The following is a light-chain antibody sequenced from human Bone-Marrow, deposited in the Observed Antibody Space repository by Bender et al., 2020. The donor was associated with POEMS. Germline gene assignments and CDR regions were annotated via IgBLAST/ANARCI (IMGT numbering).Light chain of an antibody. CDR2: EHN. CDR1: GGSITGYF. Sequence: NFILTQPHSVSESPGKTVTISCTRSGGSITGYFVQWYRQRPGSAPTTVIFEHNQRPSGVPDHFSGSIDSSSNSASLTISGLQTEDEADYYCQSCDSYGRVFGGGTKLTVL. V-gene: IGLV6-57*04. J-gene: IGLJ3*02. CDR3: QSCDSYGRV.